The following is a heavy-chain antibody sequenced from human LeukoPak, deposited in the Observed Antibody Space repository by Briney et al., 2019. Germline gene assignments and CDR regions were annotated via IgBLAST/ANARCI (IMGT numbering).Heavy chain of an antibody. V-gene: IGHV3-7*03. CDR2: INQGEGEK. CDR3: ARGRFIAGTTAYYFDY. D-gene: IGHD1-26*01. J-gene: IGHJ4*02. CDR1: GFTFSSHW. Sequence: GGSLRLSCVDSGFTFSSHWMSWVRQAPGKGLEWVANINQGEGEKYYVDSVKGRFTISRDNAKKSLFLQMNSLRAEDTAVYYCARGRFIAGTTAYYFDYWGQGILVTVSS.